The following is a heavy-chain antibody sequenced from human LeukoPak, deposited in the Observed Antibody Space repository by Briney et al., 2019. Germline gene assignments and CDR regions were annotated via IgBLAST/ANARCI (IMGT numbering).Heavy chain of an antibody. CDR1: GFIFSSYS. CDR2: ISSSSSTI. CDR3: ARDRGGSYSAIDY. Sequence: GGSLRLSCAASGFIFSSYSMNGVRQAPAKGLEGVSFISSSSSTIYYADSVKGRFTISRDNAKNSLYLQMNSLRAEDTAVYYCARDRGGSYSAIDYWGQGTLVTVSS. D-gene: IGHD1-26*01. J-gene: IGHJ4*02. V-gene: IGHV3-48*04.